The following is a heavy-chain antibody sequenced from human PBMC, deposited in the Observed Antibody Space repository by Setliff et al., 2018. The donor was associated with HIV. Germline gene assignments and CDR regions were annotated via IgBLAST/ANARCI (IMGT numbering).Heavy chain of an antibody. Sequence: ASETLSLTCTVSGDSISSGSNYWSWIRQPAGKGLEWIGRIYTSGPRYSPSLENRVTISVDTSKSQFFLMLSSVTAAHTAVYYCARASSDIPGVDSNYFDDWGQGTLVTVSS. CDR2: IYTSGP. V-gene: IGHV4-61*02. D-gene: IGHD2-2*01. CDR3: ARASSDIPGVDSNYFDD. J-gene: IGHJ4*02. CDR1: GDSISSGSNY.